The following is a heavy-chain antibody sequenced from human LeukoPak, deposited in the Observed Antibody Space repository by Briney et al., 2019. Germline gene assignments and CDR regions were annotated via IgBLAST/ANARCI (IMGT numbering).Heavy chain of an antibody. CDR1: GFTFDDYA. J-gene: IGHJ4*02. V-gene: IGHV3-20*04. CDR2: LNWNGDST. Sequence: PGGSLRLSCAVSGFTFDDYAMSWVRQTPGKGLEWVSSLNWNGDSTYYANSVKGRFTISRDNAKDSLYLQMNSLRAEDTAVYFCARDQSPYYWGQGTLVTVSS. CDR3: ARDQSPYY.